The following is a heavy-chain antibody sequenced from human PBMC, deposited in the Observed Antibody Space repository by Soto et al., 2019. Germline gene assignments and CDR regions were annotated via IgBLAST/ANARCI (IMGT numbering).Heavy chain of an antibody. Sequence: QVQLVQSGAEVKNPGASVKVSCKASGYTFTSFYIHWVRQAPGQGLEWMSIINPNGGSTNYAQNLQGRVTLTRDTPTNTVYMELRSLRSEDTAVYYCARGLTSGDYWGQGTLVTVSS. CDR3: ARGLTSGDY. CDR1: GYTFTSFY. CDR2: INPNGGST. J-gene: IGHJ4*02. V-gene: IGHV1-46*01.